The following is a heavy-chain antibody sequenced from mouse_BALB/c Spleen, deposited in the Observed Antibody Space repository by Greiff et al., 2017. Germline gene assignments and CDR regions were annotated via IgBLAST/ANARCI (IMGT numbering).Heavy chain of an antibody. Sequence: VQLQQSGPELVKPGASVKIPCKASGYTFTDYNMDWVKQSHGKSLEWIGDINPNNGGTIYNQKFKGKATLTVDKPSSTAYMELRSLTSEDTAVYYCARTGDYGSSYYFDYWGQGTTLTVSS. CDR1: GYTFTDYN. D-gene: IGHD1-1*01. CDR3: ARTGDYGSSYYFDY. V-gene: IGHV1-18*01. J-gene: IGHJ2*01. CDR2: INPNNGGT.